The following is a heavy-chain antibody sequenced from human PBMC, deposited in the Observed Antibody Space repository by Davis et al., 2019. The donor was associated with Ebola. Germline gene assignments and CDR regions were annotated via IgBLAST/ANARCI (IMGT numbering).Heavy chain of an antibody. CDR2: IYWDDDK. CDR1: GFTLSTRGVG. D-gene: IGHD2-2*01. V-gene: IGHV2-5*02. CDR3: ARYVVVPAAIRTVPFDY. Sequence: SGPTLVKPTQTLTLTCTFSGFTLSTRGVGVGWIRQPPGKALEWLALIYWDDDKRYSPSLKRRLTITKDTSKNQVVLTMTNMDPVDTATYYCARYVVVPAAIRTVPFDYWGQGTLVTVSS. J-gene: IGHJ4*02.